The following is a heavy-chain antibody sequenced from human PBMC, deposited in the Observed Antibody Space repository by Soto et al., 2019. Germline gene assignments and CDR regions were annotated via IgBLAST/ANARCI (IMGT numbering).Heavy chain of an antibody. D-gene: IGHD6-6*01. CDR3: TLRFAYGSSSKTFDI. V-gene: IGHV5-51*01. CDR2: IYPGDSDT. J-gene: IGHJ3*02. Sequence: GESLKISCKASGYMFTNFWIAWVRQMPGKGLEWMGVIYPGDSDTIYSPSFQGLVTISADKSLTTAYLQWSSLEASDTALYYCTLRFAYGSSSKTFDIWGQGTMVTVSS. CDR1: GYMFTNFW.